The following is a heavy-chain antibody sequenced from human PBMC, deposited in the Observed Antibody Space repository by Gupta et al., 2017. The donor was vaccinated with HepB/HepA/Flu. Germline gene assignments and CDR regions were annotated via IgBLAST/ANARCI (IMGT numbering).Heavy chain of an antibody. D-gene: IGHD3-3*01. CDR3: AREKITTIFGVVREIIMDV. CDR2: IYYSGST. CDR1: GGSVSSGSYY. J-gene: IGHJ6*03. V-gene: IGHV4-61*01. Sequence: QVQLQESGPGLVKPSETLSLTCTVSGGSVSSGSYYWSWIRQPPGKGLEWIGYIYYSGSTNYKPSLKSRVTISVDTSKNQFSLKLSSVTAADTAVYYCAREKITTIFGVVREIIMDVWGKGTTVTVSS.